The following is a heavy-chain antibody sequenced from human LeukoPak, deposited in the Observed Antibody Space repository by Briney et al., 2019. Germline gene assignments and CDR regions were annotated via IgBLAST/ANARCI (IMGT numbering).Heavy chain of an antibody. Sequence: GGSLRLSCAASGFTFSSYSMNWVRQAPGKGLEWVSSISSSSSYIYYADSVKGRFTISRDNAKNSPYLQMNSLRAEDTAVYYCARDGRDYYDSSGYYYYFDYWGQGTLVTVSS. CDR2: ISSSSSYI. D-gene: IGHD3-22*01. CDR3: ARDGRDYYDSSGYYYYFDY. CDR1: GFTFSSYS. V-gene: IGHV3-21*01. J-gene: IGHJ4*02.